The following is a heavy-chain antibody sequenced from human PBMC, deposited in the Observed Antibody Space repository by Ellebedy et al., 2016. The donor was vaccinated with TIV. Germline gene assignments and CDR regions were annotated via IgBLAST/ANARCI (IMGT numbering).Heavy chain of an antibody. Sequence: AASVKVSCKTSGGTFSSYAISWVRQAPGQGLEWMGRIIPILGIANYAPKFQGRVTITADKSTSTDYMELSGLRSEDTAVYYCARDRGGVGATNGFDYWGQGTLVTVSS. CDR2: IIPILGIA. J-gene: IGHJ4*02. D-gene: IGHD1-26*01. V-gene: IGHV1-69*04. CDR1: GGTFSSYA. CDR3: ARDRGGVGATNGFDY.